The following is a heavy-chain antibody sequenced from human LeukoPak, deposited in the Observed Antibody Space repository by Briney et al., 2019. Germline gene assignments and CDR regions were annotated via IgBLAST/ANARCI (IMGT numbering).Heavy chain of an antibody. CDR1: GFTFSSYA. CDR3: AKAPGYSSSWYEDY. Sequence: GGSLRLSCVASGFTFSSYAMSWVRQAPGKGLEWVSAISGSGGSTYYADSVKGRFTISRDNSKNTLYLQMNSLRAEDTAVYYCAKAPGYSSSWYEDYWGQGILVTVSS. D-gene: IGHD6-13*01. CDR2: ISGSGGST. J-gene: IGHJ4*02. V-gene: IGHV3-23*01.